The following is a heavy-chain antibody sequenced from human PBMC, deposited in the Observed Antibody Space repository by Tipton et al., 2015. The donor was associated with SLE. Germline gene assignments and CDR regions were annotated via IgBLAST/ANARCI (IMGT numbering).Heavy chain of an antibody. CDR1: GGSISSGSYY. Sequence: LRLSCTVSGGSISSGSYYWSWIRQPAGKGLEWIGYIYTSGSTNYNPSLKSRVTISVDTSKNQFSLKLSSVTAADTAVYYCARDEWYGSYYYGMDVWGQGTTVTVPS. D-gene: IGHD3-3*01. CDR3: ARDEWYGSYYYGMDV. V-gene: IGHV4-61*09. J-gene: IGHJ6*02. CDR2: IYTSGST.